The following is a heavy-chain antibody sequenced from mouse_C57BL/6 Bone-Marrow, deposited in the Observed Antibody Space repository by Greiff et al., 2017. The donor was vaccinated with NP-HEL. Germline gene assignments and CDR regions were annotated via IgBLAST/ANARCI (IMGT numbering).Heavy chain of an antibody. CDR1: GFSFNTYA. V-gene: IGHV10-1*01. CDR2: IRSKSNNYAT. J-gene: IGHJ1*03. CDR3: VRTYSNYEDWYFDV. Sequence: EVQGVESGGGLVQPKGSLKLSCAASGFSFNTYAMNWVRQAPGKGLEWVARIRSKSNNYATYYADSVKDRFTISRDDSESMLYLQMNNLKTEDTAMYYCVRTYSNYEDWYFDVWGTGTTVTVSS. D-gene: IGHD2-5*01.